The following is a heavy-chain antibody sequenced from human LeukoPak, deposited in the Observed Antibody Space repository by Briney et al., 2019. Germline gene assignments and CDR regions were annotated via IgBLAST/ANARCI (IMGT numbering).Heavy chain of an antibody. V-gene: IGHV5-51*01. Sequence: ESLQISCKGSAYSFTSYWVSWVRQMPAKGLVWMVVIYPGDCGTRYNPSSQSQVTISADNSINTDYPQWRSMKASDTAMYYCASRVSFSERGVIRQDGFDIWGQGTMVTVSS. CDR1: AYSFTSYW. CDR3: ASRVSFSERGVIRQDGFDI. D-gene: IGHD3-10*01. CDR2: IYPGDCGT. J-gene: IGHJ3*02.